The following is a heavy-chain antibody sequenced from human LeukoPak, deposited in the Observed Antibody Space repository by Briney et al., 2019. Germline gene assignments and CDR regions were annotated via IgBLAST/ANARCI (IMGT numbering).Heavy chain of an antibody. V-gene: IGHV4-34*01. CDR1: VGSFSGYY. CDR2: INHSGST. D-gene: IGHD6-19*01. J-gene: IGHJ5*02. Sequence: SETLSLTCAVYVGSFSGYYWSWIRQPPGKGLEWIGEINHSGSTNYNPSLKSRVTISVDTSKNQFSLKLSSVTAADTAVYYCARARGWDSSGWYISRPNWFDPWGQGTLVTVSS. CDR3: ARARGWDSSGWYISRPNWFDP.